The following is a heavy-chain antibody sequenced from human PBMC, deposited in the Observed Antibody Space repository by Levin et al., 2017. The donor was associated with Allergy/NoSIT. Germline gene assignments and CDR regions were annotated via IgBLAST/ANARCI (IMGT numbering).Heavy chain of an antibody. CDR1: GFTFSTYS. J-gene: IGHJ4*02. V-gene: IGHV3-23*01. CDR2: ITNSGTAT. Sequence: TGGSLRLSCAASGFTFSTYSMNWVRQAPGKGLEWISAITNSGTATYYADSVKGRFTVSRDNSKNMLYLHMSSLRSEDTAVYFCASKTGSRPGAGESASFTMGELDSWGQGALVTVSS. D-gene: IGHD3-16*01. CDR3: ASKTGSRPGAGESASFTMGELDS.